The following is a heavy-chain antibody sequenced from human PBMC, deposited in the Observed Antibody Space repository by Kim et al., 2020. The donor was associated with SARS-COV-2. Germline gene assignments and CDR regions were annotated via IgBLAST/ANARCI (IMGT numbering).Heavy chain of an antibody. CDR1: GFTFADYA. CDR2: ISWNSGSI. Sequence: GGSLRLSCAASGFTFADYAMDWVWQAPGKGLEWVSGISWNSGSIAYADSVKGRFTISRDNAKNSLYLQMNSLRAEDTALYYCAKDSGDYGGHSGWFDPWGQGTLVTVSS. CDR3: AKDSGDYGGHSGWFDP. V-gene: IGHV3-9*01. D-gene: IGHD4-17*01. J-gene: IGHJ5*02.